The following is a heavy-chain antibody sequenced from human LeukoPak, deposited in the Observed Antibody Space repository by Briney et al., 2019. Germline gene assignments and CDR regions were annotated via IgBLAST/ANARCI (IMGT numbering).Heavy chain of an antibody. V-gene: IGHV5-51*01. J-gene: IGHJ3*02. CDR2: IYPGDADT. CDR1: GYSFTSYW. D-gene: IGHD6-19*01. CDR3: ARVAHSSGTNDDAFDI. Sequence: GESLKISCKGSGYSFTSYWIGWGRQMPGKGLEWMGVIYPGDADTRYSPSFQGQVTISADKSISTAYLQWSSLKASDTGMYYCARVAHSSGTNDDAFDIWGQGTMVTVSS.